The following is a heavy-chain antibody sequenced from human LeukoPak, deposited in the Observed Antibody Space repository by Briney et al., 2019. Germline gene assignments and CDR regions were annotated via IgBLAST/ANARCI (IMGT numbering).Heavy chain of an antibody. V-gene: IGHV3-74*01. D-gene: IGHD3-22*01. CDR1: GFTFSSHW. J-gene: IGHJ4*02. CDR2: INSDGSTT. CDR3: ARVRSGYYLDY. Sequence: PGGSLRLSCAASGFTFSSHWMHWVRQAPGKGLVWVSRINSDGSTTTYADSVKGRFTISRDNANNTLYLQMNSLRDDDTAVYYCARVRSGYYLDYWGQGTLVTVSS.